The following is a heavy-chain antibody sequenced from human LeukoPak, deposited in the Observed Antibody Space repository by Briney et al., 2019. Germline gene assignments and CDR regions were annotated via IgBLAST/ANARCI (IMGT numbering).Heavy chain of an antibody. CDR2: INPNTGDT. V-gene: IGHV1-2*02. Sequence: ASVKVSCKASGYTFTAYYMHWVRQAPGQGLELMGWINPNTGDTNYAQNFQGRVTMNRDTSISTAYMELSSLRSDDTAVYYCARSADGYTCGHFDFWGQGTLVTVSS. D-gene: IGHD5-18*01. CDR3: ARSADGYTCGHFDF. CDR1: GYTFTAYY. J-gene: IGHJ4*02.